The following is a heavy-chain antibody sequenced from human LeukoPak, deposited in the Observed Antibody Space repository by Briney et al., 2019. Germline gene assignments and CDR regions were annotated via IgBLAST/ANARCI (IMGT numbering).Heavy chain of an antibody. J-gene: IGHJ5*02. CDR2: IRSSSET. CDR3: ARDAGNSGYGCDL. Sequence: GGSLRLSCAASGFIFSQYSMNWVRQAPGKGLEWVSHIRSSSETFYADSVKGRFAISRDNARNSLYLQMNNLRGEDTAIYYCARDAGNSGYGCDLWGQGTLVTVSS. CDR1: GFIFSQYS. V-gene: IGHV3-48*01. D-gene: IGHD5-12*01.